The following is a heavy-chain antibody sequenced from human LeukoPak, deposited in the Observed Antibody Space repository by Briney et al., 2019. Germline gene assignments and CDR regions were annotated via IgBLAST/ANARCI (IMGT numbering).Heavy chain of an antibody. V-gene: IGHV3-7*01. CDR3: VRDQVGASYNWFDP. CDR2: IKQDGSEK. D-gene: IGHD1-26*01. CDR1: GFTFSSYW. Sequence: PGGSLRLSCAASGFTFSSYWMSWVRQAPGKGLEWVANIKQDGSEKYYVDSVKGRFTISRDNAKNSLYLQMNSLRAEDTAVYYCVRDQVGASYNWFDPWGQGTLVTVSS. J-gene: IGHJ5*02.